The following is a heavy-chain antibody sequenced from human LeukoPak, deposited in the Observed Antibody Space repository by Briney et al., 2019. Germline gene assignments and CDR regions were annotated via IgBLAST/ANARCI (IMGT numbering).Heavy chain of an antibody. CDR3: ARIGSLSPFD. D-gene: IGHD6-6*01. Sequence: GGSLRLPCAVSGFTFSSYWMHWVRQAPGKGLVWVSRINTDGSSTSYADSVKGRFTISRDNAKNTLYLQMNSLRVEDTAVYYCARIGSLSPFDWGQGTLVTVSS. CDR2: INTDGSST. V-gene: IGHV3-74*01. CDR1: GFTFSSYW. J-gene: IGHJ4*02.